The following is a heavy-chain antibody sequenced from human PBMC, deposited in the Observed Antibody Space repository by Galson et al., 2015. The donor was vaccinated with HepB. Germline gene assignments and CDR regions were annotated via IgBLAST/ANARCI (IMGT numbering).Heavy chain of an antibody. CDR2: IWYDGSNK. Sequence: SLRLSCAASGFTFSSYGMHWVRQAPGKGLEWVAVIWYDGSNKYYADSVKGRFTISRDNSKNTLYLQMNSLRAEDTAVYYCARGFYRSSLDYWGQGTLVTVSS. J-gene: IGHJ4*02. CDR3: ARGFYRSSLDY. V-gene: IGHV3-33*08. D-gene: IGHD6-6*01. CDR1: GFTFSSYG.